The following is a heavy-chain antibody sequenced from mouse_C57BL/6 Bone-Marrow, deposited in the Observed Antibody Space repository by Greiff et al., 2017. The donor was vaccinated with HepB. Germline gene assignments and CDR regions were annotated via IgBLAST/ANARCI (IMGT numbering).Heavy chain of an antibody. V-gene: IGHV1-50*01. CDR3: ARDDYYGSSYDAMDY. D-gene: IGHD1-1*01. CDR1: GYTFTSYW. J-gene: IGHJ4*01. CDR2: IDPSDSYT. Sequence: QVQLQQPGAELVKPGASVKLSCKASGYTFTSYWMQWVKQRPGQGLEWIGEIDPSDSYTNYNQKFKGKATLTVDTSSSTAYMQLSSLTSEDSAVYYWARDDYYGSSYDAMDYWGQGTSVTVSS.